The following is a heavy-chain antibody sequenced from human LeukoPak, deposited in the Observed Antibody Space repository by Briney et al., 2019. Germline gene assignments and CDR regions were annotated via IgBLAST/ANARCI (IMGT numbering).Heavy chain of an antibody. J-gene: IGHJ1*01. Sequence: GGSLRLSCADSGYTFTNVWMRWVRQAPGKGLEWVDRIKSKNDGGTTDYGAPVKGRFTISRDDSKNTLYLQMNSLKTEDTAVYYCTTLKGYYNNSGYDHWGQGTLVTVSS. CDR3: TTLKGYYNNSGYDH. CDR1: GYTFTNVW. CDR2: IKSKNDGGTT. D-gene: IGHD3-22*01. V-gene: IGHV3-15*01.